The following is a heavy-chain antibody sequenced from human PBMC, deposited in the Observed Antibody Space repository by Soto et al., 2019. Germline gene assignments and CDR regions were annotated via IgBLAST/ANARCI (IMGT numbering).Heavy chain of an antibody. D-gene: IGHD3-10*01. CDR3: ARYCSGHYVSGNDTPCMAIDI. CDR2: IYPGDSDT. V-gene: IGHV5-51*01. Sequence: EESLKISCKGSGYSFTSYWTGWVRQMPGKGLEWMGIIYPGDSDTRYSPSFEGQVTISADKSISTAYLQWSSLKASDTAMYYCARYCSGHYVSGNDTPCMAIDILGQGTMVTVSS. CDR1: GYSFTSYW. J-gene: IGHJ3*02.